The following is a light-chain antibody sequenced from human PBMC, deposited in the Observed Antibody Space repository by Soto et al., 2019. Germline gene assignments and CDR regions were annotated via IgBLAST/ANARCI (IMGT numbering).Light chain of an antibody. J-gene: IGKJ2*01. CDR1: QSVSRN. CDR3: QQYEDWTYT. Sequence: EIVMTQSPATLSVSPGERATLSCRASQSVSRNLAWYQQKPGQAPRLLIYDASTRATGIPARFSGSGSGAEFTLSISSLQSGDFAVYYCQQYEDWTYTFGQGTK. CDR2: DAS. V-gene: IGKV3-15*01.